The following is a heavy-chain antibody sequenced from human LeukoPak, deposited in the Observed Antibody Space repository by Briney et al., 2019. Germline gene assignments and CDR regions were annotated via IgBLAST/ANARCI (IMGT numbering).Heavy chain of an antibody. CDR2: IWYDGSNK. V-gene: IGHV3-30*02. Sequence: PGGSLRLSCAASGFTFSSYGMHWVRQAPGKGLEWVAFIWYDGSNKYYAGSVKGRFTISRDNSKNTLYLQMNSLRAEDTAVYCAKESGAVNFDYWGPGTLVTVSS. D-gene: IGHD1-26*01. CDR1: GFTFSSYG. J-gene: IGHJ4*02. CDR3: AKESGAVNFDY.